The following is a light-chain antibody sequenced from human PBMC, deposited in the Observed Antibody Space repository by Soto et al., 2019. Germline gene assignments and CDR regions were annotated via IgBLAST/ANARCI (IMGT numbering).Light chain of an antibody. CDR1: SSDVGGYDY. J-gene: IGLJ2*01. V-gene: IGLV2-14*03. CDR3: SSYTISSTSVV. CDR2: DVT. Sequence: QSVLTQPASVSGSPGQSITISCTGSSSDVGGYDYVSWNQHHPGKAPQLMIYDVTNRPSGVSNRFSGSKSGNTASLTISGLQAEDEANYYCSSYTISSTSVVFGGGTQLTVL.